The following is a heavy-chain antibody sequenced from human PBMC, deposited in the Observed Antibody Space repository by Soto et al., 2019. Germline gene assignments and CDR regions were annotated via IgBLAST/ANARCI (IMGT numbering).Heavy chain of an antibody. Sequence: GGSLRLSCAASGFTFSDHYMDWVRQAPGKGLEWVGRTRNKANSYTTEYAASVKGRFTISRDDSKNSLYLQMNSLKTEDTAVYYCARDSRIAVAGTSLRSSYYYYGMDVWGQGTTVTVSS. CDR1: GFTFSDHY. CDR2: TRNKANSYTT. D-gene: IGHD6-19*01. J-gene: IGHJ6*02. V-gene: IGHV3-72*01. CDR3: ARDSRIAVAGTSLRSSYYYYGMDV.